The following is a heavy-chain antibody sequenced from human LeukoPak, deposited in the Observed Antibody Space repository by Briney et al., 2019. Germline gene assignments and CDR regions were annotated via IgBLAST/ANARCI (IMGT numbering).Heavy chain of an antibody. CDR1: GFTFSSYA. CDR2: ISGSGGST. V-gene: IGHV3-23*01. J-gene: IGHJ4*02. CDR3: ADYDSSGSDYFDY. D-gene: IGHD3-22*01. Sequence: GGSLRLSCAASGFTFSSYAMSWVRQAPGKGLEWVSAISGSGGSTYYADSVKGRFTISRDNSKNTLYLQMNSLRAEDTAVYYCADYDSSGSDYFDYWGQGTLATVSS.